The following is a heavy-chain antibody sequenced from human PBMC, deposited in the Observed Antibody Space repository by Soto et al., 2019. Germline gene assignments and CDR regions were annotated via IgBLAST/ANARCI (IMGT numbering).Heavy chain of an antibody. V-gene: IGHV3-15*01. CDR1: GFTFSNAW. CDR2: IKSKTDGGTT. D-gene: IGHD4-17*01. Sequence: GGSLRLSCAASGFTFSNAWMSWVRQAPGKGLEWVGRIKSKTDGGTTDYAAPVKGRFTISRDDSKNTLYLQMNSLKTEDTAVYYCTTDLAVTNVRYYFDYWGQGTLVTVSS. J-gene: IGHJ4*02. CDR3: TTDLAVTNVRYYFDY.